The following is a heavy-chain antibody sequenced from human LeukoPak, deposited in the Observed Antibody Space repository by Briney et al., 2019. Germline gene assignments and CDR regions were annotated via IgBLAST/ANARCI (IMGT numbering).Heavy chain of an antibody. CDR3: ARLLGYHFDY. CDR2: IYYSGST. CDR1: GGSISSYY. Sequence: SETLSLTCTVSGGSISSYYWSWIRQPPGKGLEWIGYIYYSGSTNYNPSLKSRVTISVDTSKNQFSLKLSSVTAADTAVYYCARLLGYHFDYWGQGTLVTVSS. J-gene: IGHJ4*02. V-gene: IGHV4-59*01. D-gene: IGHD2-15*01.